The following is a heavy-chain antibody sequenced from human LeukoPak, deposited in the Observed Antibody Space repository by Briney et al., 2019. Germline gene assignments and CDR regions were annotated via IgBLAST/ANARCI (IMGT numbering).Heavy chain of an antibody. CDR2: INAGNGNT. J-gene: IGHJ5*02. CDR1: GYTFTSYA. CDR3: AGQGYYGGPFGP. D-gene: IGHD3-10*01. Sequence: ASVKVSCKASGYTFTSYAMHWVRQAPGQRLEWMGWINAGNGNTKYSQKFQGRVTITRDTSASTAYMELSSLRSEDTAVYYCAGQGYYGGPFGPWGQGTLVTVSS. V-gene: IGHV1-3*01.